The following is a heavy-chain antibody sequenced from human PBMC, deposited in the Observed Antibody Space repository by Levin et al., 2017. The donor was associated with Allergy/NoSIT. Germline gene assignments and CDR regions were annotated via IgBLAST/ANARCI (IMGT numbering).Heavy chain of an antibody. D-gene: IGHD1-26*01. V-gene: IGHV3-15*01. Sequence: SCAASGFTFSNAWMSWVRQAPGKGLEWVGRIKSKTDGGTTDYAAPVKGRFTISRDDSKNTLYLQMNSLKTEDTAVYYCTTEALLVGSNFDYWGQGTLVTVSS. CDR3: TTEALLVGSNFDY. CDR2: IKSKTDGGTT. J-gene: IGHJ4*02. CDR1: GFTFSNAW.